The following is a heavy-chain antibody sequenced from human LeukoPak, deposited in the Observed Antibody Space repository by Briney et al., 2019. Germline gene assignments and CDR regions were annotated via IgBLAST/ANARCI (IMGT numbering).Heavy chain of an antibody. V-gene: IGHV3-73*01. J-gene: IGHJ6*02. D-gene: IGHD3-10*01. CDR3: ARDLNYGSGRGMDV. CDR1: GFTFSGST. CDR2: IRSKDNSYAT. Sequence: GGSLRLSCAASGFTFSGSTMHWVRQASGKGLEWVGRIRSKDNSYATAYAASVKGRFTISRDDSKNTAYLQMNSLRADDTALYYCARDLNYGSGRGMDVWGQGTTVTVSS.